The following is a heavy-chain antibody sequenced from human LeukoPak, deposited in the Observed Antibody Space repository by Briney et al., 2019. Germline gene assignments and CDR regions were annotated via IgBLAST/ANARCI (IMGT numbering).Heavy chain of an antibody. CDR1: GGSISSSSYY. CDR3: ARSPRAAVAATGYNWFDP. D-gene: IGHD6-19*01. CDR2: IYYSGST. Sequence: SETLSLTCTVSGGSISSSSYYWGWIRQPPGKGLEWIGSIYYSGSTYYNPSLKSRVTISVDTSKNQFSLKLSSVTAADTAVYYCARSPRAAVAATGYNWFDPWGQGTLVTVSS. V-gene: IGHV4-39*07. J-gene: IGHJ5*02.